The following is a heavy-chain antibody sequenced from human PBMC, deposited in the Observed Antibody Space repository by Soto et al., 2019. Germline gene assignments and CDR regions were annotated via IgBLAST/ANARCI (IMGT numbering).Heavy chain of an antibody. V-gene: IGHV1-3*01. CDR3: ARIGYCSGGSCHNWFDP. Sequence: ASVKVSCKASGYTFTSSAMHWVRQAPGQRLEWMGWINAGNGNTKYSQKFQGRVTITRDTSASTAYMELSSLRSEDTAVYYCARIGYCSGGSCHNWFDPWGQGTLVTVSS. D-gene: IGHD2-15*01. CDR1: GYTFTSSA. CDR2: INAGNGNT. J-gene: IGHJ5*02.